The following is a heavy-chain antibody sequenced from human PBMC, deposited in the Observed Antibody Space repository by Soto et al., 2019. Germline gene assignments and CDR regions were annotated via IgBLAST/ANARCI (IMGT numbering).Heavy chain of an antibody. CDR2: IFTRDSET. D-gene: IGHD3-10*01. V-gene: IGHV5-51*01. CDR1: GHLFNNHW. Sequence: PGESLKISCKGPGHLFNNHWIGWVRQTPGKGLEWMGLIFTRDSETKTSPSFQGHVSFSVDNSINTVYLQWTSLKTTDTGIYFCARGYFDSARGYDLWGQGTLVTVSS. CDR3: ARGYFDSARGYDL. J-gene: IGHJ5*02.